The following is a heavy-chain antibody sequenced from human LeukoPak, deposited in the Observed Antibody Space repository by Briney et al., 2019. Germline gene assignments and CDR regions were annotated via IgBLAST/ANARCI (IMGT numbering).Heavy chain of an antibody. CDR2: IYYSGST. J-gene: IGHJ4*02. Sequence: PSETLSLTCTVSGGSMSSYYWNWIRQPPGKGLEWIGYIYYSGSTNYNPSLKSRVTISVDTSKNQFSLKLTSMTAADTAIYYRARGTVTMDNWGQGTLVTVSS. CDR1: GGSMSSYY. V-gene: IGHV4-59*01. D-gene: IGHD4-17*01. CDR3: ARGTVTMDN.